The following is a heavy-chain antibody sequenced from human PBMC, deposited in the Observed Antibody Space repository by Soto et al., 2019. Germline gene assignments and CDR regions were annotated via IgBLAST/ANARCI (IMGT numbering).Heavy chain of an antibody. Sequence: GGSLRLSCAASGFTFSSYAMSWVRQAPGKGLEWVSAISGSGGSTYYADSVKGRFTISRDNSKNTLYLQMNSLRAEDTAVYYCAKSWDGPLLLRGYSYGPDYWGQGTLVTVSS. CDR3: AKSWDGPLLLRGYSYGPDY. CDR1: GFTFSSYA. D-gene: IGHD5-18*01. CDR2: ISGSGGST. V-gene: IGHV3-23*01. J-gene: IGHJ4*02.